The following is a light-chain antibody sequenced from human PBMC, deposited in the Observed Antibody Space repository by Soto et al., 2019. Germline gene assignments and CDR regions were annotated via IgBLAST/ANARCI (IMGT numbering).Light chain of an antibody. J-gene: IGLJ1*01. Sequence: QSALTQPASVSGSPGQSITISCTGTSSDVGGYNYVSWYQPHPGKAPKLMIYEVSNRPSGVSNRFSGSKSGNTASLTISGLQAEDEADYYCSSYTSSSLYVFGTGTKVTV. CDR2: EVS. V-gene: IGLV2-14*01. CDR1: SSDVGGYNY. CDR3: SSYTSSSLYV.